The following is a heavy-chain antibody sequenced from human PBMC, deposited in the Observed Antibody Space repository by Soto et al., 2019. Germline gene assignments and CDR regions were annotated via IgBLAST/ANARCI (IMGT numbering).Heavy chain of an antibody. CDR3: ARAPTYNWNRSHYFDY. CDR1: GGTFSSYA. V-gene: IGHV1-69*05. J-gene: IGHJ4*02. CDR2: IIPIFGTA. Sequence: QVQLVQSGAEVKKPGSSVKVSCKASGGTFSSYAISWVRQAPGQGLEWMGGIIPIFGTANYAQKFQGRVTITXXEXTXXAYMELSSLRSEDTAVYYCARAPTYNWNRSHYFDYWGQGTLVTVSS. D-gene: IGHD1-20*01.